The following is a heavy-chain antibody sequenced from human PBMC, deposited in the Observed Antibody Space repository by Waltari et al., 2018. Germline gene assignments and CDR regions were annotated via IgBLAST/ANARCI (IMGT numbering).Heavy chain of an antibody. CDR2: IYNTWNT. D-gene: IGHD6-13*01. CDR1: VRSVRSGGYS. V-gene: IGHV4-31*03. Sequence: QVHLQESGPGLVNPSQTLSLTCPVSVRSVRSGGYSWRWFRQRPGEALEWIGHIYNTWNTDYNPSLRSRVDISLDTSENQFSLKVNLLTAADTAVYYCARDLKYTNGWYEMPVWGQGTLVTVSS. J-gene: IGHJ4*02. CDR3: ARDLKYTNGWYEMPV.